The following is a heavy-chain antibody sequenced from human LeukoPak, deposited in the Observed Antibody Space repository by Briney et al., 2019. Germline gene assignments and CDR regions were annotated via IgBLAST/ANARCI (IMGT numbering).Heavy chain of an antibody. CDR2: INPNSGGT. J-gene: IGHJ4*02. CDR1: GYTFTGYY. Sequence: GASVKVSCKASGYTFTGYYMHCVRQAPGQGFEWMGWINPNSGGTNYAQKFQGRVTMTRDTSISTAYMELSRLRSDDTAVYYCARSVRLVVAATNFDYWGQGTLVTVSS. CDR3: ARSVRLVVAATNFDY. V-gene: IGHV1-2*02. D-gene: IGHD2-15*01.